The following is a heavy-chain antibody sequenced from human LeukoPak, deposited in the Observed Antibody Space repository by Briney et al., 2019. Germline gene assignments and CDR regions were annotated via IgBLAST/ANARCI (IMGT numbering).Heavy chain of an antibody. CDR2: MSNSGENT. CDR3: AKGGASVTRYVDY. Sequence: GGSLRLSCAASGFTFSSYAMHWVRQTPGKGLEWVGIMSNSGENTFYGEAVKGRFTISRDNSQNTLYLQMNSLRPEDTAVYYCAKGGASVTRYVDYWGQGTLVTVSS. V-gene: IGHV3-30*04. D-gene: IGHD4-17*01. CDR1: GFTFSSYA. J-gene: IGHJ4*02.